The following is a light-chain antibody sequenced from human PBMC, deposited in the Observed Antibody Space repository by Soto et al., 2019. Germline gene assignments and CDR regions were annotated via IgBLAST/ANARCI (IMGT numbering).Light chain of an antibody. CDR3: QQYNSYWT. CDR2: EAS. CDR1: QSISTW. V-gene: IGKV1-5*03. J-gene: IGKJ1*01. Sequence: DIQMTQSPSTLSASVEDRVTITCRASQSISTWLAWYQQKPGKAPKLLIYEASSLGSGVPSRFSGSGSGTEFTLTISSLQPDDFATYYCQQYNSYWTFGQGTKVEIK.